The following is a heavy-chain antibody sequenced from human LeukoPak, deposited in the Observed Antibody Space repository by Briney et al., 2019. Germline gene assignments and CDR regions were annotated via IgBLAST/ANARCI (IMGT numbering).Heavy chain of an antibody. D-gene: IGHD5-24*01. J-gene: IGHJ6*03. CDR3: ARSRGGGYNYFCMDV. CDR1: GASINSYF. V-gene: IGHV4-59*01. Sequence: KPSETLSLTCSVSGASINSYFWNWVRQAPGKGLEWLGYNTGTTDYNPSLKSRVTMSVDMSKNQYSLNLRSVTAADTAVYYCARSRGGGYNYFCMDVWGKGTTVTVSS. CDR2: NTGTT.